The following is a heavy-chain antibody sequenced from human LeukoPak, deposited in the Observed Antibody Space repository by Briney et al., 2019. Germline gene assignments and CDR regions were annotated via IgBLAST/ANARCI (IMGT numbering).Heavy chain of an antibody. D-gene: IGHD3-22*01. CDR3: ARYYYDSHIDY. CDR2: INWNGGST. CDR1: GFTFDDYG. Sequence: GGSLRLSCAASGFTFDDYGMSWVRQAPGKGLEWVSGINWNGGSTGYADSVKGRFTISRDNAKNSLYLQVNSLRAEDTALYYCARYYYDSHIDYWGQGTLVTVSS. V-gene: IGHV3-20*04. J-gene: IGHJ4*02.